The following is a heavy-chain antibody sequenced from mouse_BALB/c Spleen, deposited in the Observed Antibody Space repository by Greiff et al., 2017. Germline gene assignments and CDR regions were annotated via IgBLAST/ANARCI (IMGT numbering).Heavy chain of an antibody. D-gene: IGHD2-4*01. J-gene: IGHJ3*01. CDR1: GYSITSGYY. CDR3: ASHDYDGFAY. Sequence: EVKLQESGPGLVKPSQSLSLTCSVTGYSITSGYYWNWILQFPGNKLEWMGYISYDGSNNYNPSLKNRISITRDTSKNQFFLKLNSVTTEDTATYYYASHDYDGFAYWGQGTLVTVSA. CDR2: ISYDGSN. V-gene: IGHV3-6*02.